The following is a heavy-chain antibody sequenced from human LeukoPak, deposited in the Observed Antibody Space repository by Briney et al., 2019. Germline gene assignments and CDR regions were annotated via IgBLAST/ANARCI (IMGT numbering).Heavy chain of an antibody. CDR1: GFTFSSYW. V-gene: IGHV3-74*01. CDR3: ARVPPNYYDSSGYYY. J-gene: IGHJ4*02. CDR2: INSDGSST. Sequence: AGGSLRLSCAASGFTFSSYWMHWVRQAPGKGLVWVSRINSDGSSTSYADSVKGRFTISRDNAKNTLYLQMNSLRAEDTAVYYCARVPPNYYDSSGYYYWGQGTLVTVSS. D-gene: IGHD3-22*01.